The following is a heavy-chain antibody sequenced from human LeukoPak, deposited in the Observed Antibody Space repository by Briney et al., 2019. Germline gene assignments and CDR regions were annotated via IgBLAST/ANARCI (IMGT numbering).Heavy chain of an antibody. Sequence: SETLSLTCTVSGCSVSSGSYYWSWIRQPPGKGLEWIGYMFYSRSTNYNPSLKSRVTMSVDTSKNQMSLKLSSVTAADTAVYYCARGRYGDYPPFDYWGQGTLVTVSS. D-gene: IGHD4-17*01. CDR1: GCSVSSGSYY. J-gene: IGHJ4*02. CDR2: MFYSRST. V-gene: IGHV4-61*01. CDR3: ARGRYGDYPPFDY.